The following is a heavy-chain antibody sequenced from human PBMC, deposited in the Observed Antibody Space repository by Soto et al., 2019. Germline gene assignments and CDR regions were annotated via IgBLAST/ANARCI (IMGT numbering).Heavy chain of an antibody. V-gene: IGHV1-18*01. Sequence: QVQLVQSGATQEKPGGSVKVSCEAFGYSFDSYAYSWVRQAPGQGLEWMGRSGSGDTKYAQKLQGRVTMTTDTSTNTAYMELRSLRSDDTALYYCARENDPYGFDLWGQGTMVTVSS. J-gene: IGHJ3*01. CDR3: ARENDPYGFDL. CDR2: SGSGDT. CDR1: GYSFDSYA.